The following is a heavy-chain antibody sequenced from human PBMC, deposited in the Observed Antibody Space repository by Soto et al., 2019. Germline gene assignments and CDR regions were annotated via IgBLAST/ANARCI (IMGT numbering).Heavy chain of an antibody. V-gene: IGHV4-61*01. J-gene: IGHJ6*02. Sequence: PSETLSLTCTVSGGSDSSGSYYWSWIRQSPEKGLEWIGHMKDSGSTNYNPSLKSRVTISGDTSKNQFSLKLNSVTTADTAVYFCARGDRDYGDYYYGMDVWGQGTAVTVS. CDR2: MKDSGST. CDR1: GGSDSSGSYY. CDR3: ARGDRDYGDYYYGMDV. D-gene: IGHD3-16*01.